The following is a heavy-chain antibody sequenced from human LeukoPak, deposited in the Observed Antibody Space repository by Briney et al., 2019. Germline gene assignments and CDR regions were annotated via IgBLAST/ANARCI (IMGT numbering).Heavy chain of an antibody. CDR3: ARDPRSSSWYY. Sequence: GGSLRLSCAASGFTFSSYEMSWVRQAPGKGLEWVSYISSSGSTIYYADSVKGRFTISRDNAKNSLYLQMNSLRAEDTAVYYCARDPRSSSWYYWGQGTLVTVSS. V-gene: IGHV3-48*03. D-gene: IGHD6-13*01. CDR2: ISSSGSTI. J-gene: IGHJ4*02. CDR1: GFTFSSYE.